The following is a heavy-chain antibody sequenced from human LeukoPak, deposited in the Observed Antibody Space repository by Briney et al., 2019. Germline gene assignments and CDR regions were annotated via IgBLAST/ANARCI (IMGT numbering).Heavy chain of an antibody. Sequence: ASVKVSCKASGYTLTSYDINWVRQATGQGLEWMGWMNPNSGNTGYAQKFQGRVTMTRNTSISTAYMELSSLRSEDTAVYYCARVLGDYDYYYYYMDVWGKGTTVTISS. CDR1: GYTLTSYD. J-gene: IGHJ6*03. CDR3: ARVLGDYDYYYYYMDV. V-gene: IGHV1-8*01. D-gene: IGHD4-17*01. CDR2: MNPNSGNT.